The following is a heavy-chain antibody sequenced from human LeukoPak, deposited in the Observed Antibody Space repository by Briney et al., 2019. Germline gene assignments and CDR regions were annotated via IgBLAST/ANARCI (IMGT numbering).Heavy chain of an antibody. V-gene: IGHV3-23*01. CDR2: ISGSGGST. CDR1: GFTFSSYA. D-gene: IGHD6-6*01. CDR3: AKDLVHRIAARRGDYYFDY. J-gene: IGHJ4*02. Sequence: GGSLRLSCAASGFTFSSYAMSWVRQAPGKGLEWVSAISGSGGSTYYADSVKGRFTISRDNSKNTLYLQMNSLRAEDTAIYYCAKDLVHRIAARRGDYYFDYWGQGTLVTVSS.